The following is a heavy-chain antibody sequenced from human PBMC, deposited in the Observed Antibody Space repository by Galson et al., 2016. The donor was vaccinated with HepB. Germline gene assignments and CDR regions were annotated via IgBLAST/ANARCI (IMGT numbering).Heavy chain of an antibody. CDR2: IEYSGST. V-gene: IGHV4-61*01. Sequence: SETLSLTCNVSGGSVSSGSYYWSWVRQSPEKGLEWMAYIEYSGSTNYNPSLKSRVTIPIDTSKNKFSLRLTSMTAADTAVYYCARGPWMLPRGSFDIWGQGTTVIVS. D-gene: IGHD2-2*03. CDR1: GGSVSSGSYY. J-gene: IGHJ3*02. CDR3: ARGPWMLPRGSFDI.